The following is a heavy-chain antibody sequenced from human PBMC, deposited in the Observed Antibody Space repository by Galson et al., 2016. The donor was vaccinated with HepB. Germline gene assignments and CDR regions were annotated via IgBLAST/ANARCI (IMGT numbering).Heavy chain of an antibody. CDR2: IKKDGSEK. V-gene: IGHV3-7*01. D-gene: IGHD2-8*02. Sequence: SLRLSCAASGFTFSRVGMSWVRQAPGKGLEWVANIKKDGSEKYYVGSVKGRFTISRDNAQNSLYLKMNSLRAEDTAIYYCATWWQTPTSYFGYWGQGTLVTVSS. CDR3: ATWWQTPTSYFGY. J-gene: IGHJ4*02. CDR1: GFTFSRVG.